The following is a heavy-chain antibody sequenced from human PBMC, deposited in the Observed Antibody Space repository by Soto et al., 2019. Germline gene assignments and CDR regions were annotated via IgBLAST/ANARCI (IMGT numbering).Heavy chain of an antibody. CDR2: ISYIGTT. D-gene: IGHD5-18*01. CDR3: VRGGGGYGNGTIDY. CDR1: GGSISNYY. V-gene: IGHV4-59*01. J-gene: IGHJ4*02. Sequence: SETLSLTCTVSGGSISNYYWSWVRQSPGKGLEWIGNISYIGTTNYNPSLKSRVTISLDTSKNQFSLKLRSVTAADTAVYCCVRGGGGYGNGTIDYWGQGTLVTVSS.